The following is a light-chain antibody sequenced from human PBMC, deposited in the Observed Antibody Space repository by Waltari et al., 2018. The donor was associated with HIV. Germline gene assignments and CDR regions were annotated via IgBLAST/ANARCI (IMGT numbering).Light chain of an antibody. Sequence: TVLTQSPGTLSLSPGERVTPSCRSRRAITGISLAWYQQKAGQAPRLLIYGTSSRATGIPGRFSGSGSGTDFTLTISRLEPEDFAVYFCQQYGPSEYTFGQGTKLEIK. CDR1: RAITGIS. CDR3: QQYGPSEYT. CDR2: GTS. J-gene: IGKJ2*01. V-gene: IGKV3-20*01.